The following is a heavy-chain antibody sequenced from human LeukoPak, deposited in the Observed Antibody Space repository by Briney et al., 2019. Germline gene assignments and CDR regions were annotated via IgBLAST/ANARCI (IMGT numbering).Heavy chain of an antibody. J-gene: IGHJ4*02. D-gene: IGHD6-13*01. Sequence: ASVKVSCKASGYTFTSYGISWVQQAPGQGLEWMGWISAYNGNTNYAQKLQGRVTMTTDTSTSTAYMELRSLRSDDTAVYYCARDEIGIAAAGLDYWGQGTLVTVSS. V-gene: IGHV1-18*01. CDR3: ARDEIGIAAAGLDY. CDR2: ISAYNGNT. CDR1: GYTFTSYG.